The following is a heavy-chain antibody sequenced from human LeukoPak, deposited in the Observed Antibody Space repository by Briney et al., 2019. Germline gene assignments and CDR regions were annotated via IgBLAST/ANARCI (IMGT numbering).Heavy chain of an antibody. D-gene: IGHD2-15*01. CDR1: GGSISSYY. Sequence: PSETLSLTCTVSGGSISSYYWSWIRQPPGKGLEWIGYIYYSGSTNCNPSLKSRVTISVDTSKNQFSLKLSSVTAADTAVYYCARGSAPTRYFDYWGQGTLVTVSS. CDR3: ARGSAPTRYFDY. CDR2: IYYSGST. V-gene: IGHV4-59*12. J-gene: IGHJ4*02.